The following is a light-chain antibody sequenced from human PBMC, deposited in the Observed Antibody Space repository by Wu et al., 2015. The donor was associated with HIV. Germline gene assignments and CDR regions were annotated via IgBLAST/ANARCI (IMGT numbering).Light chain of an antibody. CDR2: DAS. CDR3: QHFGTSPRRV. Sequence: EIVLTQSPATLSLSPGERATLSCRASQSIDTYLAWYQLRPGQAPRLLIYDASNRATGIPARFTGSGSGTDFALTISRLEPEDFAVYYCQHFGTSPRRVFGQGTRVEIK. J-gene: IGKJ1*01. CDR1: QSIDTY. V-gene: IGKV3-11*01.